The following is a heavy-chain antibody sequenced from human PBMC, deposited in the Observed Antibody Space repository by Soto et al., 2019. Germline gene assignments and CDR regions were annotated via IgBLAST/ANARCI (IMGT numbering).Heavy chain of an antibody. D-gene: IGHD2-15*01. V-gene: IGHV3-23*01. CDR1: GFTFSSYA. J-gene: IGHJ4*02. Sequence: GGSLRLSCAASGFTFSSYAMSWVRQAPGKGLEWVSAISGSGGSTYYADSVKGRFTIPRDNSKNTLYLQMNSLRAEDTAVYYWAKVLPYVVVVAATPAYFDYWGQGTLVTVSS. CDR2: ISGSGGST. CDR3: AKVLPYVVVVAATPAYFDY.